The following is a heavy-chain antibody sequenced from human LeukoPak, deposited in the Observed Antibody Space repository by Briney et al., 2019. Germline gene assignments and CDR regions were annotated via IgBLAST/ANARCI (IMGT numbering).Heavy chain of an antibody. V-gene: IGHV3-9*01. D-gene: IGHD4-17*01. Sequence: GRSLRLSCAASGFTFDDYAMHWVRQAPGKGLEWVSGISWNSGSIGYADSVKGRFTISRDNAKNSLYLQMNSLRAEDTALYYCAKDTYGEAGGSTTYFDYWGQGTLVTVSS. J-gene: IGHJ4*02. CDR3: AKDTYGEAGGSTTYFDY. CDR2: ISWNSGSI. CDR1: GFTFDDYA.